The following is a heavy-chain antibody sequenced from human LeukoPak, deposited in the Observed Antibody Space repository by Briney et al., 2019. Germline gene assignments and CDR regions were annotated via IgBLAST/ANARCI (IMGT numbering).Heavy chain of an antibody. Sequence: GGSLRLSCAASGFTFSSYWTHWVRQGPGKGLAWVSRINTGGSITTYADSVKGRFTISRDNAKNTVYLQMSSLRAEDTAVYYCARARYTRDAFDIWGQGTMVTVSS. J-gene: IGHJ3*02. CDR2: INTGGSIT. D-gene: IGHD2-2*02. V-gene: IGHV3-74*01. CDR1: GFTFSSYW. CDR3: ARARYTRDAFDI.